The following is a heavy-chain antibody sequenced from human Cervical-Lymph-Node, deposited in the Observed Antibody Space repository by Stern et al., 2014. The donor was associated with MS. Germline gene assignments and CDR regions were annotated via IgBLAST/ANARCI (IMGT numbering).Heavy chain of an antibody. V-gene: IGHV1-46*01. J-gene: IGHJ6*02. CDR1: GYTFTSYY. CDR3: AGGGRISGGWAYYYYGMDV. D-gene: IGHD6-19*01. Sequence: QVQLVQSGAEVKKPGASVKVSCKASGYTFTSYYMHWVRQAPGQGLEWMGLINPNGGSTRYAQQFQGRVTMTRDTSTSTAYMELSSLRSEDAAVYDCAGGGRISGGWAYYYYGMDVWGQGTTVTVSS. CDR2: INPNGGST.